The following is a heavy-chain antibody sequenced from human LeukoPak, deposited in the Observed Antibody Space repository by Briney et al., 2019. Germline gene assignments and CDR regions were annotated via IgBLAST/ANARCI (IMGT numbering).Heavy chain of an antibody. J-gene: IGHJ6*03. V-gene: IGHV4-38-2*02. CDR3: ARIGQYSGSYYFYYYYYMDV. Sequence: SETLSLTCTVSGYSIRSGFYWDWIRQPPGEGLEWIGTIYHSGSTYYNPSLKSRVTISVDTSKNQFSLKLSSVTAADTAVYYCARIGQYSGSYYFYYYYYMDVWGKGTTVTVSS. D-gene: IGHD1-26*01. CDR1: GYSIRSGFY. CDR2: IYHSGST.